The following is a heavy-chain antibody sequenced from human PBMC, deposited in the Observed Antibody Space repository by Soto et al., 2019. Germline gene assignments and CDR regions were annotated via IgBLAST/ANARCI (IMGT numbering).Heavy chain of an antibody. Sequence: ASVKVSCKASGYTFTSYYMHWMRQARGQGLDWMGIINPRGGSPSNAQKFQGRATMTRDTSTSTVYMELSSLRYEDTAVYYCARAGLSVLAATPKNDAFDIWGQGTMVTVSS. D-gene: IGHD2-15*01. CDR1: GYTFTSYY. J-gene: IGHJ3*02. V-gene: IGHV1-46*03. CDR3: ARAGLSVLAATPKNDAFDI. CDR2: INPRGGSP.